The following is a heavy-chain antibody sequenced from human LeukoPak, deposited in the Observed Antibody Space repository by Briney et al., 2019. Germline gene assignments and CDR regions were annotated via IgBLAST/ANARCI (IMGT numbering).Heavy chain of an antibody. V-gene: IGHV4-34*01. J-gene: IGHJ4*02. CDR3: AQDGAWLRFDS. CDR1: GGSFSGDF. CDR2: INHGGST. D-gene: IGHD5-12*01. Sequence: PSETLSLTCAVYGGSFSGDFWSWIRQSPGKGLEWIGEINHGGSTTYNPSLQSRVTMSVDTSTNQISLKMTSVTAADTAIYYCAQDGAWLRFDSWGQGTLVTVSS.